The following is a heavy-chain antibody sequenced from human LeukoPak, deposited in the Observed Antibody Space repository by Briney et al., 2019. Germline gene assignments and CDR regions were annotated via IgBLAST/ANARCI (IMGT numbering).Heavy chain of an antibody. J-gene: IGHJ2*01. V-gene: IGHV4-59*01. CDR1: GGSISSYY. CDR2: IYYSGST. CDR3: ARERAPSSWNFEL. Sequence: SETLSLTCTVSGGSISSYYWSWIRQPPGKGLEWIGYIYYSGSTNYNPSLKSRVTTSVDTSKNQFSLKLSAVTAADTAVYYCARERAPSSWNFELWGRGTLVTVSS.